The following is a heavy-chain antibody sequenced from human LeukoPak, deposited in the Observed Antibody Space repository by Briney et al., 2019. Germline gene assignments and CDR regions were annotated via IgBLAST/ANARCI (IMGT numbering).Heavy chain of an antibody. CDR1: GYTFTSYG. V-gene: IGHV1-18*01. CDR2: ISSNSDNT. D-gene: IGHD7-27*01. J-gene: IGHJ4*02. Sequence: ASVKVSCKATGYTFTSYGISWVRQAPGQGLEWMGWISSNSDNTNYAQKLQGRVTMTTDTSTSTAYMELRSIRSDDTALYFCARDWGSIKVIADYWGQGTLVTVSS. CDR3: ARDWGSIKVIADY.